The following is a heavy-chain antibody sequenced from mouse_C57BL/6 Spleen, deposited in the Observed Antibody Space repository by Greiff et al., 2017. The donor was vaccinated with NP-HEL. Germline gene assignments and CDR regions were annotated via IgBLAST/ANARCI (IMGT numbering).Heavy chain of an antibody. V-gene: IGHV5-12*01. Sequence: DVQLVESGGGLVQPGGSLKLSCAASGFTFSDYYMYWVRQTPEKRLEWVAYISNGGGSTYYPDTVKGRFTISRDNAKNTLYLQMSRLKSEDTAMYYCARRFDYDDAMDYWGQGTSVTVSS. CDR2: ISNGGGST. J-gene: IGHJ4*01. D-gene: IGHD2-4*01. CDR3: ARRFDYDDAMDY. CDR1: GFTFSDYY.